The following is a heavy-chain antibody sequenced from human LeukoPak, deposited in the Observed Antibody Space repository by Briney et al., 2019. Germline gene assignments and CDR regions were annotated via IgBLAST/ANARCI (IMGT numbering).Heavy chain of an antibody. CDR2: ISYDGSNK. Sequence: SGGSLRLSCAASGFTFSSYATHWVRQAPGKGLEWVAVISYDGSNKYYADSVKGRFTISRDNSKNTLYLQMSSLRAEDTAVYYCARELDYWGQGTLVTVSS. J-gene: IGHJ4*02. CDR3: ARELDY. V-gene: IGHV3-30*04. CDR1: GFTFSSYA.